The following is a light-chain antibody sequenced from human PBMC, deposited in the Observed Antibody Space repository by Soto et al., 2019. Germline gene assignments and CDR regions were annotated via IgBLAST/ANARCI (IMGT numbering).Light chain of an antibody. CDR3: QCYDSSWCCYV. V-gene: IGLV1-40*01. Sequence: QSVLTQPPSVSGAPGQRVTISCTGSSSNIGAGYDVHWYQQLPGTAPKLLIYGNNNRPSGVPDRFSGSKSGTSASLAITGLQAVDEADYLGQCYDSSWCCYVFGTGTKGTGL. CDR2: GNN. J-gene: IGLJ1*01. CDR1: SSNIGAGYD.